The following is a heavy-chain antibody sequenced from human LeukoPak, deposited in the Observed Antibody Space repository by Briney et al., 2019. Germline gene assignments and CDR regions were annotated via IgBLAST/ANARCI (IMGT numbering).Heavy chain of an antibody. CDR3: ARVAVIRGVIDY. CDR2: IYHSGST. J-gene: IGHJ4*02. Sequence: SETLSLTCAVSGGSLSSGDNCWNWIRQPPGTGLEWIGYIYHSGSTYYNPSLRSRVTISIDTSKNQFSLRLNSVTAADTAVYYCARVAVIRGVIDYWGQGTLVTVSS. V-gene: IGHV4-30-4*01. D-gene: IGHD3-10*01. CDR1: GGSLSSGDNC.